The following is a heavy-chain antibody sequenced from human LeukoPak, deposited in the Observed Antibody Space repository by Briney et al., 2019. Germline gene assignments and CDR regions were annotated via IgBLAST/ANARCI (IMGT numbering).Heavy chain of an antibody. V-gene: IGHV2-70*11. D-gene: IGHD1/OR15-1a*01. CDR2: IDWDDDK. CDR3: ARDFPPVTTFDY. J-gene: IGHJ4*02. Sequence: SGPTLVNPTQTLTLTCTFSGFSLSTSGMCVSCIRQPPGKALEWLARIDWDDDKYYNTSLKTRLTISKYTSKNQVVITMTTMDPVDTATYCCARDFPPVTTFDYWGQGTQATVSS. CDR1: GFSLSTSGMC.